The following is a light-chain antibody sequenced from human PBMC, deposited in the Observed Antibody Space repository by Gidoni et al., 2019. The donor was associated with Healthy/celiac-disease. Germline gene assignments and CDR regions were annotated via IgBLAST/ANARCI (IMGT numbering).Light chain of an antibody. V-gene: IGLV3-9*01. J-gene: IGLJ1*01. CDR3: QVWDSSTLYV. Sequence: SYELTHPLSLSVALGQTARITCGGNNIGSKNVHWYQQKPGQAPVLDIYRESNRPSGITERFSGSNSGNTATLTISRDQAGDEDDYYCQVWDSSTLYVCGTGTKVTVL. CDR1: NIGSKN. CDR2: RES.